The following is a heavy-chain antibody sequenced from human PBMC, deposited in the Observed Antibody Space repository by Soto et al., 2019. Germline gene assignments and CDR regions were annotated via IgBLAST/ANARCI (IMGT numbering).Heavy chain of an antibody. CDR3: VRGDISVTPTPRDV. D-gene: IGHD2-15*01. CDR2: VSPYTGNT. Sequence: ASVKVSCKASGYTFSSHATHWVRQAPGQRLEWMGWVSPYTGNTHSATKVQGRLTMTTDTSTSTAYMDLGSLTSDDTAVYYCVRGDISVTPTPRDVWGQGTTVTVPS. CDR1: GYTFSSHA. J-gene: IGHJ6*02. V-gene: IGHV1-18*01.